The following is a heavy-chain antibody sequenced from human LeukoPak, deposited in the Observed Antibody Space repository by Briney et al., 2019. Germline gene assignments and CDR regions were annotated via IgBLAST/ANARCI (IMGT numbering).Heavy chain of an antibody. V-gene: IGHV3-66*01. CDR3: ATDPGTMIVVP. D-gene: IGHD3-22*01. Sequence: GGSLRLSCAASGFTVSSNFMSWVRQAPGKGLEWVSVIYTGGSTYYAESVEGRFTISRDISKNTLYLQMNSLRAEDTAVYYCATDPGTMIVVPWGQGTLVTVSS. J-gene: IGHJ4*02. CDR2: IYTGGST. CDR1: GFTVSSNF.